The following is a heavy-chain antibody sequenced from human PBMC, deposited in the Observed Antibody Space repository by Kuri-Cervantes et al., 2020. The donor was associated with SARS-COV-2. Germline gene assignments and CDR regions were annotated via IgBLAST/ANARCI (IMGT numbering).Heavy chain of an antibody. CDR3: ARDQSSIAVAGTLGVDYYYYMDV. V-gene: IGHV3-13*01. CDR1: GFTFDDYA. CDR2: IGTAGDT. Sequence: GGSLRLSCAASGFTFDDYAMHWVRQAPGKGLEWVSAIGTAGDTYYPGSVKGRFTISRENAKNSLYLQMNSLRAGDTAVYYCARDQSSIAVAGTLGVDYYYYMDVWGKGTTVTVS. J-gene: IGHJ6*03. D-gene: IGHD6-19*01.